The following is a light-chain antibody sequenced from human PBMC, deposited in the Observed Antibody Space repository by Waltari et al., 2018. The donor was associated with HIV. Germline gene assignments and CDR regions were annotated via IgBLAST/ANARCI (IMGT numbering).Light chain of an antibody. CDR3: QQLNSYKIT. J-gene: IGKJ5*01. CDR1: QGISSY. V-gene: IGKV1-9*01. CDR2: AAS. Sequence: DIQLTQSPSFLSASVGDRVTITCRASQGISSYLAWYQQKPGKAPKLLIYAASTLQSGVPSRFSGSGSGTEFTLTINSLQPEDFASYYCQQLNSYKITFGQGTRLEIK.